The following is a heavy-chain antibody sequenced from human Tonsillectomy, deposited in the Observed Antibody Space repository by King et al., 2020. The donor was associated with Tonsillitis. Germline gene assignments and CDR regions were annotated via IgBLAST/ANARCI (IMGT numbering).Heavy chain of an antibody. J-gene: IGHJ6*02. D-gene: IGHD3-16*02. CDR3: ALYRCSMLRYYYYGMDV. CDR1: GFSLSTSGVG. V-gene: IGHV2-5*01. Sequence: TLKESGPTLVKPTQTLTLTCTFSGFSLSTSGVGVGWIRQPPGKALEWLALIYWNDDKRYSPSLKSRLTITKDTSKNQVVLTMTNMDPVDTATYYCALYRCSMLRYYYYGMDVWGQGTTVTVSS. CDR2: IYWNDDK.